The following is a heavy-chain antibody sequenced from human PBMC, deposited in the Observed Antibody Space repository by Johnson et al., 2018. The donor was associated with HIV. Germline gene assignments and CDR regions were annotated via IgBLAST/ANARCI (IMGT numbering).Heavy chain of an antibody. CDR3: ARGSRYTYDNDDAYLLHAFDF. D-gene: IGHD3-22*01. Sequence: VQLVESGGGVVQPGRSLRLSCAASEFTFSNYWMHWVRQGLGKGLVWVSRINSDGSSTSYADSVKGRFTISRDNAKNTLYLQMNSLRVEDTAVYYCARGSRYTYDNDDAYLLHAFDFWGPGTMVTVSS. CDR1: EFTFSNYW. V-gene: IGHV3-74*02. J-gene: IGHJ3*01. CDR2: INSDGSST.